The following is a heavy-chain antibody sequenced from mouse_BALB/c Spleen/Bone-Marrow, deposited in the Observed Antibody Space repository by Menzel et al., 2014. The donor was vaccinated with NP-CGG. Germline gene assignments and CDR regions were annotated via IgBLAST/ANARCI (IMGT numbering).Heavy chain of an antibody. Sequence: VKLMESGAELAKPGASVKMSCKASGYTFTRYWMHWVKQRPGQGLEWIGYINPSTGYTEYNQKFKDKATLTADKSSSTACMQLSSLTSEDSAVYYCVCGNYYLAYWGQGTLVTVSA. CDR1: GYTFTRYW. J-gene: IGHJ3*01. D-gene: IGHD2-1*01. CDR3: VCGNYYLAY. CDR2: INPSTGYT. V-gene: IGHV1-7*01.